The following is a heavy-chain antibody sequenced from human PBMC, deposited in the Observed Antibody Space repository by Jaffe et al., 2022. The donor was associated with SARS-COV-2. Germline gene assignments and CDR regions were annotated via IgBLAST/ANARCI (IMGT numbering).Heavy chain of an antibody. Sequence: QVQLQESGPGLVKPSETLSLTCTVSGGSISSYYWSWIRQPPGKGLEWIGYIYHSGSTKYNPSLKSRVTISVDTSKKQFSLKLNSVTAADTAVYYCTTDVGPDWYFDIWGRGTLVTVSS. CDR1: GGSISSYY. J-gene: IGHJ2*01. CDR2: IYHSGST. V-gene: IGHV4-59*12. CDR3: TTDVGPDWYFDI. D-gene: IGHD1-26*01.